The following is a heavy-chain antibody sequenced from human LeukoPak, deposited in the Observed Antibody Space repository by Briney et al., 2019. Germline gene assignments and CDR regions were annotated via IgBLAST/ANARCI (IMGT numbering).Heavy chain of an antibody. CDR2: IYYSGST. CDR3: ARVGMYYYGSGSYSHLFDY. Sequence: SETLSLTCTVSGGSISSGGYYWSWIRQHPGKGLEWIGYIYYSGSTYYNPSLKSRVTISVDTSKNQFSLKLSSVTAADTAVYYCARVGMYYYGSGSYSHLFDYWGQGTLVTVSS. J-gene: IGHJ4*02. D-gene: IGHD3-10*01. V-gene: IGHV4-31*03. CDR1: GGSISSGGYY.